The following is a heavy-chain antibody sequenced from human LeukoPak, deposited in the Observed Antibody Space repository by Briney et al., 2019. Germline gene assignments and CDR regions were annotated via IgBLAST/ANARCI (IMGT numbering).Heavy chain of an antibody. CDR3: ARVEGNIVTTTEGYFDY. V-gene: IGHV3-23*01. D-gene: IGHD5-12*01. J-gene: IGHJ4*02. CDR1: GFTFSSYA. CDR2: ISSSGFST. Sequence: PGGSLRLSCAASGFTFSSYAMSWVRQAPGKGLEWVSGISSSGFSTYYADSVKGRFTISRDNAKNSLYLQMNSLRAEDTAVYYCARVEGNIVTTTEGYFDYWGQGTLVTVSS.